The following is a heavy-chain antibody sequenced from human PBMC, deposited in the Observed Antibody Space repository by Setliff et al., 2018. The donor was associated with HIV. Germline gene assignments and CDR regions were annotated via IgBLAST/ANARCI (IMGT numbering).Heavy chain of an antibody. J-gene: IGHJ4*02. CDR1: GGSISSDDHY. CDR3: ARMSISASVYFDY. Sequence: SETLSLTCTVSGGSISSDDHYWSWIRQPPGKGLEWIGYIYHTGAAYYKSSLESRLTIPVDTSKNQFSLKLNSVTAADTAVYFCARMSISASVYFDYWGQGSQVTVSS. V-gene: IGHV4-30-4*01. CDR2: IYHTGAA. D-gene: IGHD6-25*01.